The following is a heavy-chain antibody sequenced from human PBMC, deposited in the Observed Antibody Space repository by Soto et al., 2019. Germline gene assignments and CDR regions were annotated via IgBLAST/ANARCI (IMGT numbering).Heavy chain of an antibody. Sequence: SETLSLTCTVSCGSISSSSYYWGWIRQPPGKGLEWIGSIYYSGSTYYNPSLKSRVTISVDTSKNQFSLKLSSVTAADTAVYYCARLITMVRGVIAPGRYYGMDVWGQGTTVTVSS. J-gene: IGHJ6*02. CDR1: CGSISSSSYY. V-gene: IGHV4-39*01. CDR2: IYYSGST. D-gene: IGHD3-10*01. CDR3: ARLITMVRGVIAPGRYYGMDV.